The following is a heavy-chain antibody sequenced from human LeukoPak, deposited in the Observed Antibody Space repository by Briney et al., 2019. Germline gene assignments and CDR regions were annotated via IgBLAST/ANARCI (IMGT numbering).Heavy chain of an antibody. CDR3: AKRDYYDIDY. V-gene: IGHV3-23*01. D-gene: IGHD3-22*01. J-gene: IGHJ4*02. Sequence: PGGPLRLSCAAPRFTFRSYAMSGVRQAPGKGLEWVSEISGSGGSTYYADSVKGRFTISRDNSKNTLYLQMNSLRAEDTAVYYCAKRDYYDIDYWGQGALVTVSS. CDR1: RFTFRSYA. CDR2: ISGSGGST.